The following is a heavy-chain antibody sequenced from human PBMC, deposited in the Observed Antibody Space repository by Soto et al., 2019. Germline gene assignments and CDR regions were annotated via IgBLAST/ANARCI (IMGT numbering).Heavy chain of an antibody. CDR1: GGSFSGYY. Sequence: SETLSLTCAVYGGSFSGYYWSWIRQPPGKGLEWIGEINHSGSTNYNPSLKSRVTISVDTSKNQFSLKPSSVTAADTAVYYCARGDYDFWSGSGRAGMGVWGQGTTVTVSS. D-gene: IGHD3-3*01. CDR3: ARGDYDFWSGSGRAGMGV. V-gene: IGHV4-34*01. J-gene: IGHJ6*02. CDR2: INHSGST.